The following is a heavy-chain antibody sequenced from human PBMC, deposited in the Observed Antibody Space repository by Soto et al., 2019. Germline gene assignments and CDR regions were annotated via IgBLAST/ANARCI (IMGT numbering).Heavy chain of an antibody. D-gene: IGHD1-26*01. CDR3: ARIVVGVTVDL. CDR1: DASVWSDSYF. CDR2: ISHTGDT. Sequence: LSLTCTVSDASVWSDSYFWTWIRQPPGKGLEWIAYISHTGDTNYNPSLKSRVTISIDTSRNQFSLTVTSVTAADTAVYFCARIVVGVTVDLWGQGSLVTVSP. V-gene: IGHV4-61*01. J-gene: IGHJ4*02.